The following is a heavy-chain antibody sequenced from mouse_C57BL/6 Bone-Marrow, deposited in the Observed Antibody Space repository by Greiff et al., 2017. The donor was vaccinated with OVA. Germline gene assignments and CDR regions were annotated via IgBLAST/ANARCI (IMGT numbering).Heavy chain of an antibody. CDR1: GYTFTSYG. D-gene: IGHD2-1*01. V-gene: IGHV1-81*01. CDR2: IYPRSGNT. Sequence: QVQLKESGAELARPGASVKLSCKASGYTFTSYGISWVKQRTGQGLEWIGEIYPRSGNTYYNEKFKGKATLTADKSSSTAYMELRSLTSEDSAVYFCARRGNYSWFAYWGQGTLVTVSA. J-gene: IGHJ3*01. CDR3: ARRGNYSWFAY.